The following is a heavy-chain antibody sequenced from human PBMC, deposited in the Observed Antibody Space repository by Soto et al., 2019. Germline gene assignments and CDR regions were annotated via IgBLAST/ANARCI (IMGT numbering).Heavy chain of an antibody. CDR2: MNPNSGNT. D-gene: IGHD2-2*01. Sequence: QVQLVQSGAEVKKPGASVKVSCKASGYTFTSYDINWVRQATGQGLEWMGWMNPNSGNTGYAQKFQDRVTMTRNTSISTAYMELSSLRSEDTAVYYCARPWGYCSSTSCYSYWFDPWGQGTLVTVSS. CDR1: GYTFTSYD. CDR3: ARPWGYCSSTSCYSYWFDP. J-gene: IGHJ5*02. V-gene: IGHV1-8*01.